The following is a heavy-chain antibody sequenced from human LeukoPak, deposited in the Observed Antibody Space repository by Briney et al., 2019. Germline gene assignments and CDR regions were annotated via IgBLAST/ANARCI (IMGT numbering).Heavy chain of an antibody. CDR2: IIPILGIA. CDR3: AGELGMEVGSYYYGMDV. D-gene: IGHD1-26*01. CDR1: GGTFSSYA. V-gene: IGHV1-69*04. Sequence: SVKVSCKASGGTFSSYAISWVRQAPGQGLEWMGRIIPILGIANYAQKFQGRVTITADKSTSTAYMEPSSLRSEDTAVYYCAGELGMEVGSYYYGMDVWGQGTTVTVSS. J-gene: IGHJ6*02.